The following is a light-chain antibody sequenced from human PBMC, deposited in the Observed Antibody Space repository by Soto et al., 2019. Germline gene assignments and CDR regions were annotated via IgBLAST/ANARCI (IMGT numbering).Light chain of an antibody. CDR2: GAS. CDR3: QQYNSYPWT. V-gene: IGKV3-15*01. Sequence: EIGMTQSPATLSVSPGERATLSCRASQSVTSNLAWYQQKPGQAPRLLIFGASTRATGIAARFSGSGSGTEFTLTISSLQSDDFATYYCQQYNSYPWTFGQGTKVDIK. J-gene: IGKJ1*01. CDR1: QSVTSN.